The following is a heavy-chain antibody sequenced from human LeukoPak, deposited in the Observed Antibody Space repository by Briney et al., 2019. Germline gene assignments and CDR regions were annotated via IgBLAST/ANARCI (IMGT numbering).Heavy chain of an antibody. D-gene: IGHD3-22*01. V-gene: IGHV4-59*12. Sequence: SETLSLTCTVSGGSISSYYWSWIRQPPGKGLEWIGYIYYSGSTNYNPSLKSRVTISVDTSKNQFSLKLSSVTAADTAVYYCARDFDSSGYYYGPFYNWFDPWGQGTLVTVSS. CDR3: ARDFDSSGYYYGPFYNWFDP. J-gene: IGHJ5*02. CDR2: IYYSGST. CDR1: GGSISSYY.